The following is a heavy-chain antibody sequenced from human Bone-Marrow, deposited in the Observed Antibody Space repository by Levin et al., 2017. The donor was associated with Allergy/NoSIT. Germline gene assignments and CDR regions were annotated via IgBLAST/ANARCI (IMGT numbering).Heavy chain of an antibody. Sequence: GGSLRLSCAGSGFTFTSHAMTWVRQAPGKGLEWVSSISGSGGSTYYADSVRGRFTISRDNTKRSLFLQMDSLKVEDTAVYYCARESKAAAGTLDFWGQGIVVVVSS. CDR3: ARESKAAAGTLDF. CDR1: GFTFTSHA. V-gene: IGHV3-23*01. J-gene: IGHJ4*02. D-gene: IGHD6-13*01. CDR2: ISGSGGST.